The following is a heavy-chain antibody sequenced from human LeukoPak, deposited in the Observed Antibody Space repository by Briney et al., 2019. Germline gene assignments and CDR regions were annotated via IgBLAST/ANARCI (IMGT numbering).Heavy chain of an antibody. J-gene: IGHJ4*02. V-gene: IGHV3-9*01. CDR2: ISWNSVSI. D-gene: IGHD5-18*01. CDR1: GFTFDDYA. CDR3: AKDYYRNSYGYAASDY. Sequence: GRSLRLSCAASGFTFDDYAMHWVRQAPGKGLEWVSGISWNSVSIGYADSVKGRFTISRDNAKNSLYLQMNSLRAEDTALYYCAKDYYRNSYGYAASDYWGQGTLVTVSS.